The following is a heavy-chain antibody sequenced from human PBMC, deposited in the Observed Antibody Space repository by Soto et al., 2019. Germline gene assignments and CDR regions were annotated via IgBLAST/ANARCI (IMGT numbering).Heavy chain of an antibody. CDR3: ARAPIGDIAVAPSLNWFDP. Sequence: PSESLSLTCAVYGGSFSGYYWSWIRQPPGKGLEWIGEINHSGSTNYNPSLKSRVTISVDTSKNQFSLKLSSVTAADTAVYYCARAPIGDIAVAPSLNWFDPWGQGTLVTVSS. CDR2: INHSGST. D-gene: IGHD6-19*01. CDR1: GGSFSGYY. V-gene: IGHV4-34*01. J-gene: IGHJ5*02.